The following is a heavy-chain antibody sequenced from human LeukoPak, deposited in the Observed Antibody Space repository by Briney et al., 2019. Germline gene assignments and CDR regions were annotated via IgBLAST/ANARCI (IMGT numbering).Heavy chain of an antibody. V-gene: IGHV5-51*01. D-gene: IGHD2-15*01. Sequence: GESLRISCKGSGYSFTTYCIDWVRQMPGKGLEWMGIICPGDSDTKYSPSFQGQVTMTRDTSISTAYMELSRLRSDDTAVYYCARVAERFDYWGQGTLVTVSS. CDR1: GYSFTTYC. CDR2: ICPGDSDT. CDR3: ARVAERFDY. J-gene: IGHJ4*02.